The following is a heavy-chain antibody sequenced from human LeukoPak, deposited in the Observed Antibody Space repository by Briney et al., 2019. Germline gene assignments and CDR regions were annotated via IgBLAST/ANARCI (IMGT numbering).Heavy chain of an antibody. CDR1: GFRFSDFT. CDR2: IGGRGGST. V-gene: IGHV3-23*01. D-gene: IGHD3-16*01. J-gene: IGHJ5*02. Sequence: PGGSLRLSCAASGFRFSDFTMTWVRQAPGKGREWVSAIGGRGGSTYYADSVGGRFTISRDNSKDMVYLQMNSLKVEDTATYYCGKEGGAWGQGTKVTVSS. CDR3: GKEGGA.